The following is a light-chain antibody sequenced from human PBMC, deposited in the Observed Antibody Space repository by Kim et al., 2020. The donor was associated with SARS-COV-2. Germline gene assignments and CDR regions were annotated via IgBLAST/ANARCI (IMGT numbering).Light chain of an antibody. J-gene: IGLJ2*01. Sequence: VALGQTVRITCRGDSLRSYYATWYQQKPGQAPILVIYGKSSRPSGIPDRFSGSSSGNTASLTITGTQAGDEADYYCNSRDSNDNVVFGGGTQLTVL. CDR1: SLRSYY. CDR3: NSRDSNDNVV. CDR2: GKS. V-gene: IGLV3-19*01.